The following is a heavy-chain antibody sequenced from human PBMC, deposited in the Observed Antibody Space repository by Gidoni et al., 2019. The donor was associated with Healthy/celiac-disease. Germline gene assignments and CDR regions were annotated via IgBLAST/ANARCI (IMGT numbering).Heavy chain of an antibody. CDR2: ISWNSGSI. D-gene: IGHD3-10*01. J-gene: IGHJ3*02. Sequence: EVQLVESGGGLVQPGRSLRLSCAASGFTFDDYAMHWVRQAPGKGLEWVSGISWNSGSIGYADSVKGRFTISRDNAKNSLYLQMNRLRAEDTALYYCAKDIGVDAFDIWGQGTMVTVSS. CDR1: GFTFDDYA. V-gene: IGHV3-9*01. CDR3: AKDIGVDAFDI.